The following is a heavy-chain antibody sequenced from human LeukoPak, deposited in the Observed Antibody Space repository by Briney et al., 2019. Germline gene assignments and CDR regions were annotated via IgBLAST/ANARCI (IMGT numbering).Heavy chain of an antibody. J-gene: IGHJ3*02. CDR1: GYPFTGYY. CDR3: ARDKGSGYRTDAFDI. Sequence: ASVKVSCKASGYPFTGYYLHWVRQAPGQGLEWMGWINPNSGFTNYAQKFQGRVTMTRDTSISTAYMELSRLRSDDTAVYYCARDKGSGYRTDAFDIWGQGTMVTVSS. V-gene: IGHV1-2*02. CDR2: INPNSGFT. D-gene: IGHD3-22*01.